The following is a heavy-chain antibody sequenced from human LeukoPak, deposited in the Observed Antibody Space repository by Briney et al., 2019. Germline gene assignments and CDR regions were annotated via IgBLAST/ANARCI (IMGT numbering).Heavy chain of an antibody. CDR2: IYYSGRT. D-gene: IGHD5-12*01. J-gene: IGHJ3*02. CDR3: ARTRGYSGYVDAFDI. CDR1: GGSMSSGSSY. Sequence: SETLSLTCTVSGGSMSSGSSYWGWIRQPPGKGLEWIGTIYYSGRTYYNPSLKSRVTISADTSKNQFSLKLSSVTAADTAVYYCARTRGYSGYVDAFDIWGQGTMVTVFS. V-gene: IGHV4-39*01.